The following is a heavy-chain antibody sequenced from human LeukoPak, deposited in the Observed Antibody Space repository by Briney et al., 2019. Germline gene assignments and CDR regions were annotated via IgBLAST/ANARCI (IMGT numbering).Heavy chain of an antibody. V-gene: IGHV1-8*01. J-gene: IGHJ6*02. CDR3: ARASSSWYSGYYYAMDV. CDR1: GYTLTSYD. CDR2: MNPNSGNT. D-gene: IGHD6-13*01. Sequence: ASVKVSCKASGYTLTSYDINWVRQATGQGLEWMGWMNPNSGNTGYAQKFQGRVTMTSNTFISTAYMELTSLRSEDTAVFYCARASSSWYSGYYYAMDVWGQGTTVSVSS.